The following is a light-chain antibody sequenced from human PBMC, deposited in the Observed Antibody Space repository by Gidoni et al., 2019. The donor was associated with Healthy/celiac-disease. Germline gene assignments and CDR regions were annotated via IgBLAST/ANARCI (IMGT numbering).Light chain of an antibody. Sequence: DIQMTQSPSTLSASVGDRVTITCRASQSISSWLAWYQQKPGKAPKLLIYKASSLESGVPSRFSGSGSGTEFTLTISSLQPDEFATYYCQQYNSYSLMTFGQGTKVEIK. CDR3: QQYNSYSLMT. V-gene: IGKV1-5*03. CDR2: KAS. CDR1: QSISSW. J-gene: IGKJ1*01.